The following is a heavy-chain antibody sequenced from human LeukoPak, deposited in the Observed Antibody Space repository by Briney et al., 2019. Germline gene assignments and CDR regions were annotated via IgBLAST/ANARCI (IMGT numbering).Heavy chain of an antibody. Sequence: ASVKVSCKASGYTFITSDINWVRQASGQGLERMGYIDPESGYTTYAQKFQGRVTMTRDTSTSTAYMELSSLTPDDTAIYYCTRKLRLDEHWGQGTLVAVSS. CDR3: TRKLRLDEH. CDR2: IDPESGYT. J-gene: IGHJ4*02. CDR1: GYTFITSD. V-gene: IGHV1-8*01. D-gene: IGHD1-7*01.